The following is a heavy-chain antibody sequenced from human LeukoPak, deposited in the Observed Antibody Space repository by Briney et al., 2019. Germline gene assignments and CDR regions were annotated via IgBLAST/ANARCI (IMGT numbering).Heavy chain of an antibody. J-gene: IGHJ4*02. CDR3: ASSVVTGGFDY. CDR2: IYSGGST. V-gene: IGHV3-53*01. CDR1: GFTVSSNY. D-gene: IGHD4-23*01. Sequence: GGSLRLSCAASGFTVSSNYMSWVRQAPGKGLEWVSVIYSGGSTYYADSVKGRFTISRDNSKNTLYLQMNSLRAEDTAVYYYASSVVTGGFDYWGQGTLVTVSS.